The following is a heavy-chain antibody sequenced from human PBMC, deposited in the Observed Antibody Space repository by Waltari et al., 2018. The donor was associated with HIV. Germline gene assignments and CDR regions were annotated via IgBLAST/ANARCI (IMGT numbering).Heavy chain of an antibody. CDR3: ARRIAAAGPAYDY. V-gene: IGHV4-39*01. CDR2: IYYSRRT. Sequence: QLQLQESGPGLVKPSETLSLTCTVSGGSISSSSYYWGWIRKPPGKGPEWIGSIYYSRRTYYTPALNIRVTISVDTSKNQFSLKLSSVTAADTAVYYCARRIAAAGPAYDYWGQGTLVTVSS. D-gene: IGHD6-13*01. J-gene: IGHJ4*02. CDR1: GGSISSSSYY.